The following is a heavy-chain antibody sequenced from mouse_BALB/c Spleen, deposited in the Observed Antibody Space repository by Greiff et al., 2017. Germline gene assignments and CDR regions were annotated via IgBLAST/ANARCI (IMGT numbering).Heavy chain of an antibody. CDR2: INSNGGST. J-gene: IGHJ2*01. Sequence: EVKLMESGGGLVKLGGSLKLSCAASGFTFSSYYMSWVRQTPEKRLELVAAINSNGGSTYYPDTVKGRFTISRDNAKNTLYLQMSSLKSEDTALYYCARHEHYFDYWGQGTTLTVSS. CDR3: ARHEHYFDY. V-gene: IGHV5-6-2*01. CDR1: GFTFSSYY.